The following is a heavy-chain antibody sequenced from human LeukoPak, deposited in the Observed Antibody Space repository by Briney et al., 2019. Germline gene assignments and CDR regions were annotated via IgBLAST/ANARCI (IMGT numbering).Heavy chain of an antibody. Sequence: PSGTLSLTCAVSGASINTSNWWSWVRQPPGKGLEWIGEIYHSRSTNYNPSLGGRVTMSVDKSKNQFSLKLTSVTAAGTAVYYCARDYDVLSGNYFDCWGQGTLVTVSS. D-gene: IGHD3-9*01. CDR3: ARDYDVLSGNYFDC. J-gene: IGHJ4*02. V-gene: IGHV4-4*02. CDR1: GASINTSNW. CDR2: IYHSRST.